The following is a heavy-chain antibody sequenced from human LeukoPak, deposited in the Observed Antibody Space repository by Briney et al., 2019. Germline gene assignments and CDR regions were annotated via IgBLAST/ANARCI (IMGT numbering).Heavy chain of an antibody. J-gene: IGHJ4*02. V-gene: IGHV1-46*01. D-gene: IGHD5-18*01. CDR2: INPSGGST. CDR3: ARARILGGYSYGFLDY. Sequence: GASVKVSCKASGYTFTSYYMHWVRQAPGQGLEWMGIINPSGGSTSYAQKFQGRVTMTRDTSTSTVHMELSSLRSEDTAVYYCARARILGGYSYGFLDYWGQGTLVTVSS. CDR1: GYTFTSYY.